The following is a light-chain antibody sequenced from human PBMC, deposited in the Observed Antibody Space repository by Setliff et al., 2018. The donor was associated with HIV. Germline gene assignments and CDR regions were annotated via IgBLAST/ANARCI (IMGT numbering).Light chain of an antibody. Sequence: QPALTQPASVSGSPGQSITISCTGTSGDVGRYNLVSWYQQQPGKPPKLMIYQASKRPSGVSNRFSGSKSGNTASLTISGLQAEDEADYYCCSNTGSNTYVFGTGTQV. CDR3: CSNTGSNTYV. CDR2: QAS. V-gene: IGLV2-23*01. J-gene: IGLJ1*01. CDR1: SGDVGRYNL.